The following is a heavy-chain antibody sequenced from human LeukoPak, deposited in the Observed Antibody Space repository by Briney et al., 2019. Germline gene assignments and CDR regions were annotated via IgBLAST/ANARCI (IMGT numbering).Heavy chain of an antibody. Sequence: GGSLRLSCAASGFTVSSNYMSWVRQAPGKGLEWVSVIYSGGSTYYADSVKGRFTISRDNSKNTLYLQMNSLRAEDTAVYYCARWNHFWSGTPMDSYGMDVWGQGTTVTVSS. V-gene: IGHV3-66*01. CDR1: GFTVSSNY. CDR2: IYSGGST. D-gene: IGHD3-3*02. CDR3: ARWNHFWSGTPMDSYGMDV. J-gene: IGHJ6*02.